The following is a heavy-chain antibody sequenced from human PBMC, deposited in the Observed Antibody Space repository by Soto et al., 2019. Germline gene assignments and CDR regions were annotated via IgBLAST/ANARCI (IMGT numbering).Heavy chain of an antibody. CDR2: IYYSGSP. V-gene: IGHV4-39*01. D-gene: IGHD3-22*01. J-gene: IGHJ4*02. CDR1: GGSISSSSHY. Sequence: QLQLQESGPGLVKPSETLSLTCTVSGGSISSSSHYWGWIRQPPGQGLEWIGTIYYSGSPYYSPSLKSRVTISVDSSKNQFSLKLSSVTAADTAVYYSARHCDSRAYYHPRLCDFDYWGQGALVTVSS. CDR3: ARHCDSRAYYHPRLCDFDY.